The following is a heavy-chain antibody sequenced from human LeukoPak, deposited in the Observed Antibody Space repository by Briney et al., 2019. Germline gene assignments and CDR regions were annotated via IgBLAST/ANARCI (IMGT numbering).Heavy chain of an antibody. Sequence: ASVKVSCKASEYTFTGYYMHWVRQAPGQGLEWMGWINPNSGGTNYAQKFQGWVTMTRDTSISTAYMELSRLRSDDTAVYYCARDGSGYDLHFDYWGQGTLVTVSS. CDR2: INPNSGGT. D-gene: IGHD5-12*01. CDR3: ARDGSGYDLHFDY. V-gene: IGHV1-2*04. CDR1: EYTFTGYY. J-gene: IGHJ4*02.